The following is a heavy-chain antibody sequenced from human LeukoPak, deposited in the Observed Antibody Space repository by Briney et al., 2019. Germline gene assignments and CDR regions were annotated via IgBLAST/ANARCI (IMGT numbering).Heavy chain of an antibody. Sequence: GRSPRLSCAASGFTFSSYAMHWVRQAPGKGLEWVAVISYDGSNKYYADSVKGRFTISRDNSKNTLYLQMNSLRAEDTAVYYCARDHATIVIAAAFDYWGQGTLVTVSS. CDR3: ARDHATIVIAAAFDY. J-gene: IGHJ4*02. CDR2: ISYDGSNK. CDR1: GFTFSSYA. D-gene: IGHD6-13*01. V-gene: IGHV3-30*04.